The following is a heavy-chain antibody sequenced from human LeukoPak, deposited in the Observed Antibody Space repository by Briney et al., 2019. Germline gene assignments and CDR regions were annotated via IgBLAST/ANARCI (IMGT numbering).Heavy chain of an antibody. CDR3: TRVGDSITIFGVTDAFGI. V-gene: IGHV3-49*04. Sequence: PGGSLRLSCAASGFTFSTFAMSWVRQAPGKGLEWVGFIRSKAYGGTTEYAASVKGRFTISRDDSKSIAYLQMNSLKTEDTAVYYYTRVGDSITIFGVTDAFGIWGQGTMVTVSS. CDR2: IRSKAYGGTT. D-gene: IGHD3-3*01. J-gene: IGHJ3*02. CDR1: GFTFSTFA.